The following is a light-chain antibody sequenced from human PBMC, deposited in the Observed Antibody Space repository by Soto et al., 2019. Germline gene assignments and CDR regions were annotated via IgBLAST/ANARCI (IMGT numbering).Light chain of an antibody. CDR3: QQYDNSPYT. V-gene: IGKV3-20*01. J-gene: IGKJ2*01. CDR2: GPS. CDR1: QSVSSSY. Sequence: EIVLTQSPGTLSLSPGERATLSCRASQSVSSSYLAWYHQTPGQAPRLLIYGPSSRATGIPDRFSGSGSGTDFTLTISRLEPEDFAVYYWQQYDNSPYTFGQGTQLEIK.